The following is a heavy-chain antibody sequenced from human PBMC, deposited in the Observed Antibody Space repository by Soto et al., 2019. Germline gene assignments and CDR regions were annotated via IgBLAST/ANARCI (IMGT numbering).Heavy chain of an antibody. Sequence: PGGSLRLSCAASGFTFSSYGMHWVRQAPGKGLEWVAVISYDGSNKYYADSVKGRFTISRDNSKNTLYLQMNSLRAEDTAVYYCAKDPGGDYVFHYWGQGTLVPVSS. J-gene: IGHJ4*02. CDR1: GFTFSSYG. D-gene: IGHD2-21*02. V-gene: IGHV3-30*18. CDR3: AKDPGGDYVFHY. CDR2: ISYDGSNK.